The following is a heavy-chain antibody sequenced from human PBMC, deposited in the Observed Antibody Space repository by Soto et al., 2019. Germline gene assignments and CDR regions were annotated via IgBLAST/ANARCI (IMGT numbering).Heavy chain of an antibody. CDR2: IYPGDSDT. CDR3: ARQKLWMATINNDAFDV. D-gene: IGHD2-21*01. CDR1: GYTFNTYW. V-gene: IGHV5-51*01. Sequence: GESLKISCKGSGYTFNTYWIGWVRQMPGKGLEWMGFIYPGDSDTTYSPSFQGQVTISVDKSISTAYLQWSSLKVSDTAMYYCARQKLWMATINNDAFDVWGQGTKATVSS. J-gene: IGHJ3*01.